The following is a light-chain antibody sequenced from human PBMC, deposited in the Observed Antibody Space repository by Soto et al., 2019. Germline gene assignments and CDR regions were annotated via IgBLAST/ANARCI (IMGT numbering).Light chain of an antibody. Sequence: VVLSQSPASLSLSPGERATLSCRTSLSVSVYLDWYQQKPGQAPRLLIYGASTRATGIPARFSGSGSGTEFSLTISRLEPEDFAVYYCQQYGSLITFGQGTRLEIK. J-gene: IGKJ5*01. CDR2: GAS. V-gene: IGKV3-20*01. CDR1: LSVSVY. CDR3: QQYGSLIT.